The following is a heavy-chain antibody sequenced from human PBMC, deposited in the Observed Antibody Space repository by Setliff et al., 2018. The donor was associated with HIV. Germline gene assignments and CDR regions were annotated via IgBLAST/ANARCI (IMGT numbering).Heavy chain of an antibody. J-gene: IGHJ4*02. CDR3: ASGEDSGTYGEPYDS. CDR2: IHSSGST. V-gene: IGHV4-39*01. Sequence: PSETLSLTCTVSGDSIISSRNFWGWIRQPPGKGLEWIGNIHSSGSTYYNPSLKSRVFISVDLSINQFSLKLHSVTAADTALYYCASGEDSGTYGEPYDSWGQGALVTVSS. CDR1: GDSIISSRNF. D-gene: IGHD1-26*01.